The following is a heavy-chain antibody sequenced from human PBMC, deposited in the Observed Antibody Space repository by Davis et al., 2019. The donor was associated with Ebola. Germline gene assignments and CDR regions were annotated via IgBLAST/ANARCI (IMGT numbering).Heavy chain of an antibody. J-gene: IGHJ6*02. CDR1: GGSISSYY. Sequence: PSETLSLTCTVSGGSISSYYWSWIRQPPGKGLEWIGYIYYSWSTNYNPSLKSRVTISVDTSKNQFSLKLSSVTAADTAVYYCARGGSSWVYYGMDVWGRGTTVTVFS. D-gene: IGHD6-13*01. V-gene: IGHV4-59*12. CDR2: IYYSWST. CDR3: ARGGSSWVYYGMDV.